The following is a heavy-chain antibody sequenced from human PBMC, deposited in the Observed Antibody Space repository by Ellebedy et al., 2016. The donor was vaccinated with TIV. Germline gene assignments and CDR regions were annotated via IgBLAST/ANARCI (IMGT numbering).Heavy chain of an antibody. J-gene: IGHJ4*02. Sequence: GGSLRLXCAASGFTFIIYSLNWVRQAPGKGLEWVSYISSSSRTIYYADSVKGRFTISRDNAKNSLYLQMNSLRAEDTALYYCAKDRDDSSGYFSQFDYWGQGTLVTVSS. CDR2: ISSSSRTI. D-gene: IGHD3-22*01. CDR1: GFTFIIYS. CDR3: AKDRDDSSGYFSQFDY. V-gene: IGHV3-48*01.